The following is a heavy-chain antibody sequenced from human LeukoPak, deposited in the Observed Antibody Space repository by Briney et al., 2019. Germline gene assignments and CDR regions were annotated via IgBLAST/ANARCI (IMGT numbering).Heavy chain of an antibody. V-gene: IGHV3-30*19. CDR3: ARDHYYGSGSYFIDY. CDR1: GFIFSSYG. D-gene: IGHD3-10*01. CDR2: ISYDGSQK. Sequence: GGSLRLSCAASGFIFSSYGMHWVRQAPGKGLDWVALISYDGSQKYFADSVKGRFTISRDNSKNTLSLQMNSLRAEDTAVYYCARDHYYGSGSYFIDYWGQGTLVTVSS. J-gene: IGHJ4*02.